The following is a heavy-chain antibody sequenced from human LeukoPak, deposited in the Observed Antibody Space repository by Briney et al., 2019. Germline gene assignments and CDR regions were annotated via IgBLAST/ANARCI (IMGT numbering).Heavy chain of an antibody. Sequence: GGSLRLSCAASGFRFNTYWVSWVRQAPGKGLEWVANIKQDGNEKYYVDSVKGRFTISRDNAKNSLYLQMNSVRAEDTAVYSCARENAYSRNDYWGQGTLVTVSS. D-gene: IGHD6-13*01. CDR1: GFRFNTYW. J-gene: IGHJ4*02. V-gene: IGHV3-7*01. CDR3: ARENAYSRNDY. CDR2: IKQDGNEK.